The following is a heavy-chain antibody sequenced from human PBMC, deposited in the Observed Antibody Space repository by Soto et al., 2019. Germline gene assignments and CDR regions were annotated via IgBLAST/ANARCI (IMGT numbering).Heavy chain of an antibody. D-gene: IGHD4-17*01. J-gene: IGHJ6*02. Sequence: QVQLVESGGGVVQPGRSLRLSCAASGFTFSSYGMHWVRQAPGKGLEWVAVISYDGSNKYYADSVKGRFTISRDNSKTTLYLQMNSLRAEDTAVYYCAKDLTTVTLPYYYYGMDVWGQGTTVTVSS. CDR3: AKDLTTVTLPYYYYGMDV. CDR1: GFTFSSYG. V-gene: IGHV3-30*18. CDR2: ISYDGSNK.